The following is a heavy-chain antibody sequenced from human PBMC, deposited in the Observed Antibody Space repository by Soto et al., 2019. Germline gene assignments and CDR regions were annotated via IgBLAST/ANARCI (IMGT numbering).Heavy chain of an antibody. D-gene: IGHD6-6*01. CDR2: ISGSGGST. V-gene: IGHV3-23*01. J-gene: IGHJ6*02. CDR1: GFTFSSYA. CDR3: AKGGRGSSVSPRYYYGMDV. Sequence: GGSLRLSCAASGFTFSSYAMSWVRQAPGKGLEWVSAISGSGGSTYYADSVKGRFTISRDNSKNTLYLQMNSLRAEDTAVYYCAKGGRGSSVSPRYYYGMDVWGQGTTVTVSS.